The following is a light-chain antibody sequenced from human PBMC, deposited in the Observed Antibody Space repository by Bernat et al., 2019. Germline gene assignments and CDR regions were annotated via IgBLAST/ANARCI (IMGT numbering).Light chain of an antibody. CDR3: QQSYGTPVT. Sequence: DIQVTQSPSALSASVGDRVTITCQTSHSITKYLNWYQQKPGEAPKVLIYGASILQSGVPSRFSGGGSGTHFSLTITGLQPEDFATYFCQQSYGTPVTFGQGTRLDI. J-gene: IGKJ5*01. CDR1: HSITKY. CDR2: GAS. V-gene: IGKV1-39*01.